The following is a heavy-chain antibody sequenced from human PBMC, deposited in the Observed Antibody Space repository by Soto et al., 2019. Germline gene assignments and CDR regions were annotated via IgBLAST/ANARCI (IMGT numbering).Heavy chain of an antibody. CDR2: ISNDGSNE. CDR3: TKGFGNDWAFDY. Sequence: GSLRLSCAASGFSFSTYGMHWVRQAPGKGLEWVAFISNDGSNEYYADSVKGRFTISRDNSKNTLYLQMNSLRAEDTAVYYCTKGFGNDWAFDYWREGPLVTVYS. CDR1: GFSFSTYG. V-gene: IGHV3-30*18. D-gene: IGHD1-1*01. J-gene: IGHJ4*02.